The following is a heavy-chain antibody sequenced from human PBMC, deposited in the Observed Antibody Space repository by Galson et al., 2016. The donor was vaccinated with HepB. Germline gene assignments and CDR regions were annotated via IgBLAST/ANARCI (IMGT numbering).Heavy chain of an antibody. Sequence: SETLSLTCTVSGGSINYYYWSWLRQPPGKGLEWIGYSYYNGGNTNFSPSLKSRVTISVDTSKNQFSLKLSSVTAADSAVYYWARTGDPLEYSWFDPWGQGILVTVSS. CDR3: ARTGDPLEYSWFDP. V-gene: IGHV4-59*01. CDR2: SYYNGGNT. J-gene: IGHJ5*02. CDR1: GGSINYYY. D-gene: IGHD4-17*01.